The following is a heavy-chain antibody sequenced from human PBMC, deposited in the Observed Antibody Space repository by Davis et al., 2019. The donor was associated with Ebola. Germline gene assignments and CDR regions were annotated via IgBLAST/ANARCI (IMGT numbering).Heavy chain of an antibody. J-gene: IGHJ4*02. CDR1: GGSISSYY. D-gene: IGHD5-24*01. Sequence: MPSETLSLTCTVSGGSISSYYWSWIRQPPGKGLEWIGYIYYSGSTNYNPSLKSRVTISVDTSKNQFSLKLSSVTAADTAVYYCARLRDGYNWGDYFDYWGQGTLVTVSS. V-gene: IGHV4-59*08. CDR2: IYYSGST. CDR3: ARLRDGYNWGDYFDY.